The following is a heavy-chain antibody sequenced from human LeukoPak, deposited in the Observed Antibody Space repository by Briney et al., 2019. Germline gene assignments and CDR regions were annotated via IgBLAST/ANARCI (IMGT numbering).Heavy chain of an antibody. CDR3: AREDNWFDP. Sequence: ASVKVSCKASGYTFTSYGISWVRQAPGQGLEWMGGISAYNGNTNYAQKLQGRVTMTTDTSTSTAYTELRSLRSDDTAVYYCAREDNWFDPWGQGTLVTVSS. CDR2: ISAYNGNT. V-gene: IGHV1-18*01. CDR1: GYTFTSYG. J-gene: IGHJ5*02.